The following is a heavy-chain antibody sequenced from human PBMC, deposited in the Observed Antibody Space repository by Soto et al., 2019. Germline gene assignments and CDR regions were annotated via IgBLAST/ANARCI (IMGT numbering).Heavy chain of an antibody. V-gene: IGHV3-53*01. D-gene: IGHD3-22*01. Sequence: EVQLVESGGGLIQPGGSLRLSCAASGFTVSSNYMSWVRQAPGKGLEWVSVIYSGGSTYYADSVKGRFTISRDNSKNTLYLQMKSLRAEDTAVYYCARDPRFYYYDSSGYSDAFDIWGQGTMVTVSS. CDR2: IYSGGST. CDR1: GFTVSSNY. CDR3: ARDPRFYYYDSSGYSDAFDI. J-gene: IGHJ3*02.